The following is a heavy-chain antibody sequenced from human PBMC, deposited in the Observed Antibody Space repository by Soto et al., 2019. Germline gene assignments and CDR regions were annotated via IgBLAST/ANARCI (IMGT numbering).Heavy chain of an antibody. CDR2: INPANANT. Sequence: QVQLAQSGAEERKPGASVKVSCEATGYTFTAYAMHWVRQAPGQSLEWMGWINPANANTKYLRKCQGRLTITSDTSANRVYMELSSLISEDTAVYYCTRSAISPYGGLIGPFDYWGQGNLVTVSS. V-gene: IGHV1-3*05. D-gene: IGHD3-16*02. CDR3: TRSAISPYGGLIGPFDY. J-gene: IGHJ4*02. CDR1: GYTFTAYA.